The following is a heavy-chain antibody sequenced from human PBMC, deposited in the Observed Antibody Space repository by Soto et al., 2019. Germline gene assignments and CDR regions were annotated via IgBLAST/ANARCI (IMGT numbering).Heavy chain of an antibody. CDR3: ASRITGSPNYYSGMEV. V-gene: IGHV1-69*12. CDR2: IIPIFGTA. CDR1: GGTFSSYA. Sequence: QVQLVQSGAEVKKPGSSVKVSCKASGGTFSSYAINWVRQAPGQGLEWMGGIIPIFGTADYAQKFQGRVTITADASTSTAYMELSSLRSEDTAVYYCASRITGSPNYYSGMEVWGQGNTVTVSS. D-gene: IGHD1-20*01. J-gene: IGHJ6*02.